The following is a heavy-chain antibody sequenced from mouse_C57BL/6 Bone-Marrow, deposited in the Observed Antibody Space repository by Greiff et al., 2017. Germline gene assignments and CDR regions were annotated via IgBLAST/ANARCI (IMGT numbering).Heavy chain of an antibody. CDR3: AREWDIWYHLDY. D-gene: IGHD2-1*01. CDR2: ISYDGSN. CDR1: GYSITSGDY. V-gene: IGHV3-6*01. J-gene: IGHJ2*01. Sequence: EVKLMESGPGLVKPSQSLSLTCSVTGYSITSGDYSNLLRQLPGNKLEWMGYISYDGSNYYHASLKNRISISRDTSNNQFFLKLQSVNTEDTATDYCAREWDIWYHLDYWGQGTTLTVSS.